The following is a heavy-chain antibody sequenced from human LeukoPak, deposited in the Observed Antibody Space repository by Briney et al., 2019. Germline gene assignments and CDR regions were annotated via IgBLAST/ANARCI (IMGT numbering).Heavy chain of an antibody. D-gene: IGHD1-26*01. CDR1: GYSFTSYW. J-gene: IGHJ4*02. Sequence: RPGESLKISCKGSGYSFTSYWIGWVRQMPGKGLEWIGIIYPYDSDIRYSPSFQGQVTISADKSISTAYLQWSSLKASDTAMYYCVRRLGSARRVDYWGQGTLVTVSS. CDR3: VRRLGSARRVDY. CDR2: IYPYDSDI. V-gene: IGHV5-51*01.